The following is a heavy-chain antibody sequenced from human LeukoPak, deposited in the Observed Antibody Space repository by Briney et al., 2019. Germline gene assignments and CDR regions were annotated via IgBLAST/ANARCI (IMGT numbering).Heavy chain of an antibody. D-gene: IGHD2-15*01. Sequence: GGSLRLSCAASGFTFSSHALHWVRQAPGKGLEWVAIISYDGNNKYYADSVKGRFTISRDNSKNTLYLQMNSLRAEDTAVYYCAKDWRSCSGGSCYSGYFDYWGQGTLVTVSS. CDR3: AKDWRSCSGGSCYSGYFDY. CDR2: ISYDGNNK. J-gene: IGHJ4*02. V-gene: IGHV3-30*04. CDR1: GFTFSSHA.